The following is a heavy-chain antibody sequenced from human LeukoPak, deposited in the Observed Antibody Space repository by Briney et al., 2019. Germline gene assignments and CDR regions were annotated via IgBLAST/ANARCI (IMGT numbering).Heavy chain of an antibody. CDR1: GYTFTSYG. J-gene: IGHJ4*02. CDR3: ARDLVCSGGSCYGYYFDY. D-gene: IGHD2-15*01. V-gene: IGHV1-18*01. Sequence: GASVKVSCKASGYTFTSYGISWVRQAPGQGLEWMGWISAYNGNTNYAQKLQGRVTMTTDTSTSTAYMELRSLRSDDTAVYYCARDLVCSGGSCYGYYFDYWGQGTLVTVSS. CDR2: ISAYNGNT.